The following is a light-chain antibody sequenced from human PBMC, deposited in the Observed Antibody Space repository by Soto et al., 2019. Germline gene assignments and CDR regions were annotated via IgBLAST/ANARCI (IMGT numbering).Light chain of an antibody. V-gene: IGKV1-5*01. CDR2: DAS. CDR3: QQYNTYSYT. Sequence: DIQMTQSPSTLSASVGDRVTITCRASQSISNWLAWYQQRPGEAPKLLMYDASTLENWVPSRCSGSGSGTEFTRTISGLRPDDFATYYCQQYNTYSYTFGQGTKLEIK. CDR1: QSISNW. J-gene: IGKJ2*01.